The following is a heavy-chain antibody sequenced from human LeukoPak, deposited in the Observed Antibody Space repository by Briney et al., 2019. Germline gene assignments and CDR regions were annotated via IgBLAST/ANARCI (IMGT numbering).Heavy chain of an antibody. CDR1: GFAFSDYS. D-gene: IGHD3-16*01. Sequence: GGSLTLSCAASGFAFSDYSMNWVRQAPGKGLEWISAITSHSNLIYYADSMRGRITISRDNAENSVYLQMNGLRAEDTAIYYCASGGATVWGYWGQGALVIVSS. CDR2: ITSHSNLI. J-gene: IGHJ4*02. CDR3: ASGGATVWGY. V-gene: IGHV3-21*06.